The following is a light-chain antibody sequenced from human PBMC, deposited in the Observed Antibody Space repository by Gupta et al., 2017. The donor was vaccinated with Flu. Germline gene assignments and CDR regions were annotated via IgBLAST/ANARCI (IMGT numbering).Light chain of an antibody. J-gene: IGKJ1*01. CDR2: GAS. CDR1: QTLTSDF. Sequence: EIVLTQSPGTLSLFPGERATLSCRASQTLTSDFLGWYQQKPGQAPRFLIYGASNRAAGIPDRFSGSGSGTDFTLTIRRLEPDDFAVYCCQQDCGSPRTFGQGTTVEIK. CDR3: QQDCGSPRT. V-gene: IGKV3-20*01.